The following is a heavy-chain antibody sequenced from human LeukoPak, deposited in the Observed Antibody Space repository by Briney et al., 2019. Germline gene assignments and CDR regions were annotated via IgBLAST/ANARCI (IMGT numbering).Heavy chain of an antibody. CDR2: ISYDGSNK. CDR3: AKEDNWNYYYYGMDV. J-gene: IGHJ6*02. D-gene: IGHD1-20*01. V-gene: IGHV3-30*18. CDR1: GFTFSSYG. Sequence: GGSLRLSCAASGFTFSSYGMHWVRQAPGKGLEWVAVISYDGSNKYYADSVKGRFTISRDNSKNPLYLQMNSLRAEDTAVYYCAKEDNWNYYYYGMDVWGQGTTVTVSS.